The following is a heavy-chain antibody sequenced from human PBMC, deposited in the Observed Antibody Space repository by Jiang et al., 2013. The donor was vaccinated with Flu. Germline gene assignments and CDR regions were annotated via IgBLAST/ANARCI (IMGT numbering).Heavy chain of an antibody. CDR2: IYPGDSDT. CDR1: GYSFTSYW. Sequence: SGYSFTSYWIGWVRQMPGKGLEWMGIIYPGDSDTRYSPSFQGQVTISADKSISTAYLQWSSLKASDTAMYYCARQLSRWDHMRDAFDIWGQGTMVTVSS. V-gene: IGHV5-51*01. CDR3: ARQLSRWDHMRDAFDI. J-gene: IGHJ3*02. D-gene: IGHD1-26*01.